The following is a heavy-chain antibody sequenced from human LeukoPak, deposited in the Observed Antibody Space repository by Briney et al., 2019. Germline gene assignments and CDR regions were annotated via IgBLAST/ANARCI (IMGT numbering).Heavy chain of an antibody. Sequence: PGGSLRLSCAASGFTASSNYMSWVRQAPGKGLEWVANIKQDGSEKYYVDSVKGRFTISRDNAKNSLYLQMNSLRAEDTAVYYCARDGPLGYSSGWVDAFDIWGQGTMVTVSS. CDR1: GFTASSNY. D-gene: IGHD6-19*01. CDR3: ARDGPLGYSSGWVDAFDI. V-gene: IGHV3-7*01. J-gene: IGHJ3*02. CDR2: IKQDGSEK.